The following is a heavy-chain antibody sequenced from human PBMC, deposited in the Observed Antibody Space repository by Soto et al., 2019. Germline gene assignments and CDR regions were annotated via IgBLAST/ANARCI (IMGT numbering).Heavy chain of an antibody. CDR1: GFTFYEYA. Sequence: GGSLRLSCAASGFTFYEYAMHWVRQVPGKGLEWVSGITWNSGTRGYADSVKGRFTISRDNAKNSLYLEMTSLRPEDTAFYHCAKDGGGYAYNYELDSWGQGTLGTVS. CDR3: AKDGGGYAYNYELDS. J-gene: IGHJ4*02. CDR2: ITWNSGTR. D-gene: IGHD3-16*01. V-gene: IGHV3-9*01.